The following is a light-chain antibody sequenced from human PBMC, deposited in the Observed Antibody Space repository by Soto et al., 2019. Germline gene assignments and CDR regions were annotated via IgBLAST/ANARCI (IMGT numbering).Light chain of an antibody. CDR2: VGS. CDR3: QQSYIVPYT. V-gene: IGKV1-39*01. CDR1: ENIRNN. Sequence: DIQMTQSPSSLSASVDDRVTISCRSSENIRNNLIWYRQKPGKAPELLMYVGSTLESGVPSRFSGSGLGTDFTLTIKSLQPEDFGVYYCQQSYIVPYTFGRGTSLDI. J-gene: IGKJ2*01.